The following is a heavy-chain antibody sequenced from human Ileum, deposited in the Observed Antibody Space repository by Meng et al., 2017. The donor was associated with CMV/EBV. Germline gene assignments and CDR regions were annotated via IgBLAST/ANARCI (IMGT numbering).Heavy chain of an antibody. D-gene: IGHD5-24*01. CDR2: VNNRGRT. V-gene: IGHV4-34*02. Sequence: QQWAACRLKAAETPSLPCSGPCAPLNGFFCSWIRQPPGRGLEGIGEVNNRGRTNYNPSLKSRLTISIDTSKRQLSLMVTSVTAADSAIYYCASGRLQFTPSALQHWGPGTLVTVSS. CDR1: CAPLNGFF. J-gene: IGHJ1*01. CDR3: ASGRLQFTPSALQH.